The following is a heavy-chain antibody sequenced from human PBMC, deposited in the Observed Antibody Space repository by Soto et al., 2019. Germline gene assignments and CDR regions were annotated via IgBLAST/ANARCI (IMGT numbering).Heavy chain of an antibody. V-gene: IGHV3-21*01. CDR1: GFTFSSYS. Sequence: GGSLRLSCAASGFTFSSYSMNWVRQAPGKGLEWVSSIGSSSSYIYYADSVKGRFTISRDNAKNSLYLQMNSLRAEDTAVYYCARGLEYYDFWSGYYTRDFDYWGQGTLVTVSS. J-gene: IGHJ4*02. CDR2: IGSSSSYI. D-gene: IGHD3-3*01. CDR3: ARGLEYYDFWSGYYTRDFDY.